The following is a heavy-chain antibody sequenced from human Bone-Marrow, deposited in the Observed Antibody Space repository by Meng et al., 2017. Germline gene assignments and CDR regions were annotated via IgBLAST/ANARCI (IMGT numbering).Heavy chain of an antibody. Sequence: SGPTLVKPTQTLTLTCTFSGFSLSTSGMCVSWIRQPPGKALEWLALIDWDDDKYYSTPLKTRLTISKDTSKNQVVLTMTNMDPVDTATYYCARIKLERDGGNWFDPWGQGTLVTVSS. V-gene: IGHV2-70*01. CDR3: ARIKLERDGGNWFDP. D-gene: IGHD1-1*01. J-gene: IGHJ5*02. CDR2: IDWDDDK. CDR1: GFSLSTSGMC.